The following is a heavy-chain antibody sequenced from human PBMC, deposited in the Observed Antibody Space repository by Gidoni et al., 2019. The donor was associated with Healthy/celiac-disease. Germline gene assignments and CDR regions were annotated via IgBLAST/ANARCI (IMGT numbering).Heavy chain of an antibody. V-gene: IGHV4-34*01. J-gene: IGHJ4*02. D-gene: IGHD3-10*01. Sequence: QVQLQQWGAGLLKPSETLSLTCAVYGGSFSGYYWSWTRQPPGKGLEWIGEINHSGSTNYTPSLKSRVTISVDTSKNQFSLKLSSVIAADTAVYYCARGLWFGELFYWGQGTLVTVSS. CDR2: INHSGST. CDR1: GGSFSGYY. CDR3: ARGLWFGELFY.